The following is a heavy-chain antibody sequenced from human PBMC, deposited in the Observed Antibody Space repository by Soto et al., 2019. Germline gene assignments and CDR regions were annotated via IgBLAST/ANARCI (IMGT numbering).Heavy chain of an antibody. CDR1: GFTFDDYA. D-gene: IGHD6-13*01. V-gene: IGHV3-9*01. Sequence: EVQLVESGGGLVQPGRSLRLSCAASGFTFDDYAMHWVRQAPGKGLEWVSGISWNSGSIGYADSVKGRFTISRDNAKNSLYLQMNSLRAEDTALYYCSKDRTEYISSWYAGPLDYWGQGTLVTVSS. J-gene: IGHJ4*02. CDR2: ISWNSGSI. CDR3: SKDRTEYISSWYAGPLDY.